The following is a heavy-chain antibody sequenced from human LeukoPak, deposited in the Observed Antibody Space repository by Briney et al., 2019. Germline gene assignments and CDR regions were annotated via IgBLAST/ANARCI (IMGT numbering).Heavy chain of an antibody. V-gene: IGHV4-39*01. D-gene: IGHD2-2*01. Sequence: TSETLSLTCTVSGASISSSSYYWCWVRQPPGKGLEWIGSIYYSGSTYYTPSLKSRVSISVDTSNNQFSLKLNSVTAADTAAYYCATYCSSTSCLRRAIDIWGQGTMVTVSS. CDR3: ATYCSSTSCLRRAIDI. J-gene: IGHJ3*02. CDR1: GASISSSSYY. CDR2: IYYSGST.